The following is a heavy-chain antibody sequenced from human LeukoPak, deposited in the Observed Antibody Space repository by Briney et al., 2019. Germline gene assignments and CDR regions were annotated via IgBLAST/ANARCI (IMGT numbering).Heavy chain of an antibody. J-gene: IGHJ4*02. CDR1: GYTFTSYA. V-gene: IGHV7-4-1*02. CDR3: ATYCSGGSCYPPFDY. CDR2: INTNTGNP. D-gene: IGHD2-15*01. Sequence: ASVKVSCKASGYTFTSYAMNWVRQAPGQGLEWMGWINTNTGNPTYAQGFTGRFVFSLDTSVSTAYLQISSLRAEDTAVYYCATYCSGGSCYPPFDYWGQGTLVTVSS.